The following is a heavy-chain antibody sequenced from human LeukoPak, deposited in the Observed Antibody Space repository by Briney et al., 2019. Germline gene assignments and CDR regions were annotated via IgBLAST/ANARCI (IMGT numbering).Heavy chain of an antibody. J-gene: IGHJ4*02. CDR2: FSGSGGST. CDR3: ARSGLSRFGF. V-gene: IGHV3-23*01. CDR1: GFIFSNYA. D-gene: IGHD2/OR15-2a*01. Sequence: GGPLRLSCAASGFIFSNYAMSWVRQAPGKGLQWVSAFSGSGGSTYYADSVKGRFTISRDNSRNTLYPQMNSLRAEDTAVYYCARSGLSRFGFWGQGTLVTVSS.